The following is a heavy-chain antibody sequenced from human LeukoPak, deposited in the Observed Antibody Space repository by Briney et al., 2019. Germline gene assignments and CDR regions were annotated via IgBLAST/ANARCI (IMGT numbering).Heavy chain of an antibody. CDR1: GFTFSSYS. D-gene: IGHD3-3*01. Sequence: GGSLRLSCAASGFTFSSYSMNWVRQAPGKGLEWVSSISSSSSYIYYADSVKGRFTISRDNAKNSLYPQMNSLRAEDTAVYYCARSAYYDRDFDYWGQGTLVTVSS. CDR2: ISSSSSYI. CDR3: ARSAYYDRDFDY. V-gene: IGHV3-21*01. J-gene: IGHJ4*02.